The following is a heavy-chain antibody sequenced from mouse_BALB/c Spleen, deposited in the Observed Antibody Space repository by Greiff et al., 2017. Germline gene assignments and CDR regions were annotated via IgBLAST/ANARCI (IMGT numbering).Heavy chain of an antibody. V-gene: IGHV1S81*02. D-gene: IGHD2-4*01. J-gene: IGHJ3*01. CDR3: TSTIYYDYSFAY. CDR2: INPSNGGT. Sequence: QVHVKQSGAELVKPGASVKLSCKASGYTFTSYYMYWVKQRPGQGLEWIGEINPSNGGTNFNEKFKSKATLTVDKSSSTAYMQLSSLTSEDSAVYYCTSTIYYDYSFAYWGQGTLVTVSA. CDR1: GYTFTSYY.